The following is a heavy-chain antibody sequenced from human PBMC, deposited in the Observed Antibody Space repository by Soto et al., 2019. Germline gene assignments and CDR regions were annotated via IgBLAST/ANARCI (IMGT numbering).Heavy chain of an antibody. Sequence: ASVKGSCKASGYTFTSYVISWVRQAPGQGLEWMGWISAYNGNTNYAQKLQGRVTMTTDTSTSTAYMELRSLRSDDTAVYYCARDLRVSSSGWYPRYWGQGTLVTVSS. CDR2: ISAYNGNT. V-gene: IGHV1-18*04. D-gene: IGHD6-19*01. CDR3: ARDLRVSSSGWYPRY. J-gene: IGHJ4*02. CDR1: GYTFTSYV.